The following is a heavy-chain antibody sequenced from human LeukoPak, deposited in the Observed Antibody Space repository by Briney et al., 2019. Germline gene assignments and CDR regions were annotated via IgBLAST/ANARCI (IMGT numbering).Heavy chain of an antibody. V-gene: IGHV3-21*01. CDR1: GFTVSSNY. Sequence: GGSLRLSCAASGFTVSSNYMSWVRQAPGKGLEWVSSISSSSSYIYYVDSVKGRFTISRDNAKSSLYLQMNSLRAEDTAVYYCARDRSGDYYDSSGYHPRPNWFDPWGQGTLVTVSS. D-gene: IGHD3-22*01. J-gene: IGHJ5*02. CDR3: ARDRSGDYYDSSGYHPRPNWFDP. CDR2: ISSSSSYI.